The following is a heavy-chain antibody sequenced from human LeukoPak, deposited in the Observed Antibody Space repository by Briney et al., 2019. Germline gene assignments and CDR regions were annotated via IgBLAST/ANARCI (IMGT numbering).Heavy chain of an antibody. D-gene: IGHD1-26*01. J-gene: IGHJ5*02. CDR2: IYYDGDT. CDR3: ARSYRGGYSP. V-gene: IGHV4-61*02. Sequence: TSSQTLSLTCTVSGGSISSGSYCWSWIRQPAGKGLEWIGSIYYDGDTDYNPSLKSRVTMSVDTSKNQFSLKLRSVTAADTAMYYCARSYRGGYSPWGQGTLVTVSS. CDR1: GGSISSGSYC.